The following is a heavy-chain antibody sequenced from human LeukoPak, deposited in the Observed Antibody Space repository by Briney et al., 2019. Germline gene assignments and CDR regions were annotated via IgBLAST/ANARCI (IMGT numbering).Heavy chain of an antibody. D-gene: IGHD2-2*01. CDR1: GYSFTSYW. Sequence: GESLKISCKGSGYSFTSYWIAWVRQMPGKGLEWMRIIYPGDSDTRYSPSFQGQVTISADKSISTAYLQWSSLKASDSAIYYCARAYCSITTCRDGADYWGQGTLVTVSS. J-gene: IGHJ4*02. CDR2: IYPGDSDT. V-gene: IGHV5-51*01. CDR3: ARAYCSITTCRDGADY.